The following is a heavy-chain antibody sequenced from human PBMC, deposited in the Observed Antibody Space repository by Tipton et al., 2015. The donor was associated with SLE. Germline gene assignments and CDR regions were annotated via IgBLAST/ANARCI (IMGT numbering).Heavy chain of an antibody. J-gene: IGHJ3*02. Sequence: TLSLTCAVYGGSFSSYYWGWIRQPPGKGLEWIGSIYYSGSTYYNPSLKSRVTISVDTSKNQFSLKLSSVTAADTAVYYCASAPQAARNAFDIWGQGTMVTVSS. V-gene: IGHV4-34*01. CDR1: GGSFSSYY. CDR3: ASAPQAARNAFDI. CDR2: IYYSGST. D-gene: IGHD6-6*01.